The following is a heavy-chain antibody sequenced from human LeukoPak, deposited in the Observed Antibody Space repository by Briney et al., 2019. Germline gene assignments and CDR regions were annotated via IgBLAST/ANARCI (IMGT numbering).Heavy chain of an antibody. CDR3: ARVIVDFSGSYGLDY. Sequence: PSETLSLTCTVSGYSISSGYYWGWIRQPPGKGLEWIGSIYHSGSTYYNPSLKSRVTISVDTSKNQFSLKLSSVTAADTAVYYCARVIVDFSGSYGLDYWGQGTLVTVSS. D-gene: IGHD1-26*01. CDR1: GYSISSGYY. CDR2: IYHSGST. J-gene: IGHJ4*02. V-gene: IGHV4-38-2*02.